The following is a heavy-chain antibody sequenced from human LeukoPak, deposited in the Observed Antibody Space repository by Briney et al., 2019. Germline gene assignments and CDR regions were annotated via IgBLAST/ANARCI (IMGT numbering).Heavy chain of an antibody. D-gene: IGHD5-12*01. J-gene: IGHJ3*02. Sequence: PGGSLRLSCAASGFTFSSYAMSWVRQAPGKGLEWVSAISGSGGSTYYADSVKGRFTISRDNSKNTLYLQMNSLRAANTAVYDCAKSNGYDSFGPFDIWSQATMVSVSS. CDR3: AKSNGYDSFGPFDI. V-gene: IGHV3-23*01. CDR1: GFTFSSYA. CDR2: ISGSGGST.